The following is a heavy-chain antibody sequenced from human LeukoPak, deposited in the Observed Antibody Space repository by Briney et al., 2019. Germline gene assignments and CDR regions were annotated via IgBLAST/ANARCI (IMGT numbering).Heavy chain of an antibody. Sequence: GGSLRLSCAASGFTFSSYGMHWVRQAPGKGLEWVAVISYDGSNKYYADSVKGRFTISRDNSKYTLYLQMNSLRAEDTAVYYCAKGLWFGGMGVDYWGQGTLVTVSS. CDR3: AKGLWFGGMGVDY. V-gene: IGHV3-30*18. CDR2: ISYDGSNK. D-gene: IGHD3-10*01. J-gene: IGHJ4*02. CDR1: GFTFSSYG.